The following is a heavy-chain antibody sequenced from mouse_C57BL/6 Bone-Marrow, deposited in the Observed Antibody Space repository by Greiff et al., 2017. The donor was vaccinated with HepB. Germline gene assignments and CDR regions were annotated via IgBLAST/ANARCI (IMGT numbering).Heavy chain of an antibody. V-gene: IGHV5-4*01. CDR1: GFTFSSYS. CDR3: ARDRWLLITTVVATDWYFDV. J-gene: IGHJ1*03. Sequence: EVQLVESGGGLVKPGGSLKLSCAASGFTFSSYSMSWVRQTPEKRLEWVATISAGGSYTYYPDNVKGRFTISRDNAKNNLYLQMSHLKSEDTAMYDCARDRWLLITTVVATDWYFDVWGTGTTVTVSS. CDR2: ISAGGSYT. D-gene: IGHD1-1*01.